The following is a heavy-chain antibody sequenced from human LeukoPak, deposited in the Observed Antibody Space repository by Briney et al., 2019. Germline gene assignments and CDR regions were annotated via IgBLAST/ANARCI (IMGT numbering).Heavy chain of an antibody. CDR2: IIPIFGTA. J-gene: IGHJ5*02. CDR1: GGTFSSYA. V-gene: IGHV1-69*13. D-gene: IGHD2-2*02. Sequence: GASVKVSCKASGGTFSSYAISWVRQAPGQGLEWMGGIIPIFGTANCAQKFQGRVTITADESTSTAYMELSSLRSEDTAVYYCARMMGADIVVVPAAIVWFDPWGQGTLVTVSS. CDR3: ARMMGADIVVVPAAIVWFDP.